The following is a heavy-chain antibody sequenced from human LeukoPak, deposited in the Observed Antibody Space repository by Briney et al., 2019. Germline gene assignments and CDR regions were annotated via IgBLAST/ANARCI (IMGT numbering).Heavy chain of an antibody. Sequence: PGGSLRLSCAASGFTFSGSTVHWVRQASGKGLDWVGHIRTKANNYATAYAASVKGRFTISRDDSKNTAYLQMNSLRAEDTAVYYCAKAYSNYDWDYWGQGTLVTVSS. CDR3: AKAYSNYDWDY. CDR1: GFTFSGST. CDR2: IRTKANNYAT. J-gene: IGHJ4*02. D-gene: IGHD4-11*01. V-gene: IGHV3-73*01.